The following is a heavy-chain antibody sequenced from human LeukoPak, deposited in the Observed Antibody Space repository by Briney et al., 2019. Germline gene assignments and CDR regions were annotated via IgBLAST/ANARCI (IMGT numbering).Heavy chain of an antibody. V-gene: IGHV3-48*03. CDR3: ARNGGNSNWYFDL. CDR2: ISSSAGSTT. J-gene: IGHJ2*01. D-gene: IGHD4-23*01. Sequence: PGGSLRLSCAASGFSFSAFEMNWVRQAPGKGLEWVSYISSSAGSTTYYADSVKGRFTISRDNAKNSLFLQMNSLRVEDTALYYCARNGGNSNWYFDLWGRGTLVTVSS. CDR1: GFSFSAFE.